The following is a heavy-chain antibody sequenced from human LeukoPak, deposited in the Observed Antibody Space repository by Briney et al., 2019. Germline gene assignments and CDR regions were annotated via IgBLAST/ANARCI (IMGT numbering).Heavy chain of an antibody. V-gene: IGHV3-11*01. CDR2: ISSSSGSNK. CDR1: GFTLGDYY. CDR3: VRPSNPPY. J-gene: IGHJ4*02. Sequence: PGGSLRLTCAASGFTLGDYYMSWIRQAPGKGLEWISYISSSSGSNKYYSQSAKGRFTISRDNDKNSLFLQMNSLTAEDTAVYYCVRPSNPPYWGQGALVIVSS.